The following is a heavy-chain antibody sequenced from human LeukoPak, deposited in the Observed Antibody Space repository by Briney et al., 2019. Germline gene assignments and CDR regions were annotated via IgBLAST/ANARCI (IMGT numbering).Heavy chain of an antibody. CDR1: GGSFSGYY. J-gene: IGHJ5*02. V-gene: IGHV4-34*01. D-gene: IGHD5-12*01. Sequence: SETLSLTCAVYGGSFSGYYWSWIRQPPGKGPEWIGEINHSGSTNYNPSLKSRVTISVDMSKKQFSLKLSSVTAADTAVYYCARVDIVATGEWFDPWGQGTLVTVSS. CDR2: INHSGST. CDR3: ARVDIVATGEWFDP.